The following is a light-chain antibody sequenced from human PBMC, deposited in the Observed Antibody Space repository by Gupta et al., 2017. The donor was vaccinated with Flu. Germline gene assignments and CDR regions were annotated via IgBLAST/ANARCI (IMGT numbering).Light chain of an antibody. CDR1: AVANQN. CDR3: QSAHISGTSWV. CDR2: KDS. J-gene: IGLJ3*02. Sequence: YELTQPPPVSVSPGQTARITCPGDAVANQNADWYQQKPGQAPVLVLYKDSERPSGIPERFSGSRSGTTVTLTISGVQAEDEADYYCQSAHISGTSWVFGGGTGLTVL. V-gene: IGLV3-25*02.